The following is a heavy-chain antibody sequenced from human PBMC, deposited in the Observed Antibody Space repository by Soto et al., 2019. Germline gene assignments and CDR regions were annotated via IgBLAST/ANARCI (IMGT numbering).Heavy chain of an antibody. Sequence: GGSLRLSCAASGFTFSSYGMHWVRQAPGKGLEWVAVISYDGSNKYYADSVKGRFTISRDNSKNTLYLQMNSLRTEDTAVYYCAKDLRYCTNGVCPSFRGLYYYYGMDVWGQGTTVTVSS. J-gene: IGHJ6*02. CDR3: AKDLRYCTNGVCPSFRGLYYYYGMDV. V-gene: IGHV3-30*18. CDR1: GFTFSSYG. CDR2: ISYDGSNK. D-gene: IGHD2-8*01.